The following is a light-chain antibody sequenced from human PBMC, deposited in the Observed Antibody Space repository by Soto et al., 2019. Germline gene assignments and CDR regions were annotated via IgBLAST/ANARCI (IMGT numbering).Light chain of an antibody. CDR2: DAS. CDR1: QSVSSY. J-gene: IGKJ3*01. V-gene: IGKV3-11*01. Sequence: EIVLTQSPATLSLSPGERATLSCRASQSVSSYLAWYQQKPGQAPRLLIYDASNRATGIPARFSGSGSGTDFSLTISRLEPEDFAVYYCQQRSNWPPFTFGPGTKVHIK. CDR3: QQRSNWPPFT.